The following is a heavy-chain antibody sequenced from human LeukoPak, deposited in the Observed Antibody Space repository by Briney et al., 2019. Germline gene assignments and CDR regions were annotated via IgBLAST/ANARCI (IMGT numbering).Heavy chain of an antibody. J-gene: IGHJ4*02. D-gene: IGHD5-18*01. CDR3: ARSQGYSYGSSY. CDR2: IVPILGTA. Sequence: SVKVSCKAPGGSFCRYAVSWVRQAPGQGLEWMGGIVPILGTANYAQKFQGGVTITADDSTGTAYMELTSLRSADTAVYYCARSQGYSYGSSYWGQGTLVTVSS. CDR1: GGSFCRYA. V-gene: IGHV1-69*13.